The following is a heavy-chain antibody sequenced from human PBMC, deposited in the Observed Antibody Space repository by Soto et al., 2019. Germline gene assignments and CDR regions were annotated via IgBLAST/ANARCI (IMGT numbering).Heavy chain of an antibody. CDR1: GYTFTRYG. CDR3: ARGIFEDFWSGYYS. Sequence: QVQLVQSGAEVKKPGASVKVSCKASGYTFTRYGISWVRQAPGQGLEWMGWISGYNGNTNYAQKLQGRVTMTTDTSTSTAYMERSSLRSDGTSVYYCARGIFEDFWSGYYSWGQGSLVTVSS. J-gene: IGHJ4*02. D-gene: IGHD3-3*01. V-gene: IGHV1-18*01. CDR2: ISGYNGNT.